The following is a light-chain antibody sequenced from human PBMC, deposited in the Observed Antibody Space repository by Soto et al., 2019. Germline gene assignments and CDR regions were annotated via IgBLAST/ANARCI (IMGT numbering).Light chain of an antibody. V-gene: IGLV2-8*01. J-gene: IGLJ2*01. CDR1: SSDVGGYNY. CDR2: EVA. CDR3: SSYGGSNNLV. Sequence: QSALTQPASVSGSPGQSITISCTGTSSDVGGYNYVSWYQQHPGKAPKLMIYEVAKRPSGVPDRFSGFKSGNTASLTVSGLQAEDEADYYCSSYGGSNNLVFGGGTKVTVL.